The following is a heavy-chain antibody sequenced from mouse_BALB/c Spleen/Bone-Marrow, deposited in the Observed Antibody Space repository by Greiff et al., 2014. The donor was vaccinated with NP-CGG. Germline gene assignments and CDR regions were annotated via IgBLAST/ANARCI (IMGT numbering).Heavy chain of an antibody. J-gene: IGHJ4*01. V-gene: IGHV2-3*01. CDR2: IWGDGNN. Sequence: VMLVESGPGLVAPSQSLSITCTVSGFSLTNFGVSWVRQPPGKGLEWLGVIWGDGNNNYHSALMTIMGMSKDIVERQVILRLNRLQTDDTAKYYFAKPSFDDYRIYAIDYWGQGTSVTVSS. CDR3: AKPSFDDYRIYAIDY. D-gene: IGHD2-4*01. CDR1: GFSLTNFG.